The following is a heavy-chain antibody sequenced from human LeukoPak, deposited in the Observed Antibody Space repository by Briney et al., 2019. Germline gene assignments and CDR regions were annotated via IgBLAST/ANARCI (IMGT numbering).Heavy chain of an antibody. Sequence: GGSLRLSCAASGFTFSSYAMSWVRQAPGKGLEWVSAISGSGGSTYYADSVKGRFTISRDNSKNTLYLQMNSLRAEDTAVYYCARSWYYLYYFDYWGQGTLVTVSS. J-gene: IGHJ4*02. D-gene: IGHD3-10*01. V-gene: IGHV3-23*01. CDR3: ARSWYYLYYFDY. CDR2: ISGSGGST. CDR1: GFTFSSYA.